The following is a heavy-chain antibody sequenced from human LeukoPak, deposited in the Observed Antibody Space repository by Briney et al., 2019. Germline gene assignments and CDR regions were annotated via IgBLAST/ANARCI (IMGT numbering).Heavy chain of an antibody. D-gene: IGHD1/OR15-1a*01. V-gene: IGHV1-69*05. Sequence: GASVKVSCKASGGTFSSYAISWVRQAPGQGLEWMGGIIPIFGTANYAQKFQGRVTITTDESTSTAYMELSSLRSEDTAVYYCATRGQQETTDYYYYYMDVWGKGTTVTVSS. CDR2: IIPIFGTA. J-gene: IGHJ6*03. CDR3: ATRGQQETTDYYYYYMDV. CDR1: GGTFSSYA.